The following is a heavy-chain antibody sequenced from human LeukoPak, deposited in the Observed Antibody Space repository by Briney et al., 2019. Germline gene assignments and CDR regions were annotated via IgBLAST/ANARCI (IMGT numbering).Heavy chain of an antibody. CDR1: VYTFTRFG. J-gene: IGHJ5*02. CDR3: ARDKVIATAGTPNWFDP. Sequence: ASVKVSCKASVYTFTRFGISWVRHAPGQALEWLGWISAYDGNTNYAQNVQGRVTMTTDTSTSTAYMELRSLRYDDTAVYYCARDKVIATAGTPNWFDPWGQGTLVTVSS. D-gene: IGHD6-13*01. CDR2: ISAYDGNT. V-gene: IGHV1-18*01.